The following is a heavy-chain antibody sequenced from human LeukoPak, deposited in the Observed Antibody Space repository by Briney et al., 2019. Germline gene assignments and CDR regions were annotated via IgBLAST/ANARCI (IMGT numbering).Heavy chain of an antibody. J-gene: IGHJ4*02. D-gene: IGHD6-6*01. CDR2: ISSSGSTI. V-gene: IGHV3-48*03. CDR3: ARGACEDSSWCLD. CDR1: GFTFSSYE. Sequence: GGSLRLPCAASGFTFSSYEMNWVRQAPGKGLEWVAYISSSGSTIYYADSVKGRFTISRDNAKNSLYLQMNSLRAGDTAVYYCARGACEDSSWCLDWGQGTLVTVSS.